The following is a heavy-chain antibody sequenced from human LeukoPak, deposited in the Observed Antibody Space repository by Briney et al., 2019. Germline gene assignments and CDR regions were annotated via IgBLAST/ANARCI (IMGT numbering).Heavy chain of an antibody. Sequence: KPSETLSLTCAVYGGSFSGYYWSWIRQPPGKGPEWIGEINHSGSTNYNPSLKSRVTISVDTSKNQFSLKLSSVTAADTAAYYCARRLGMFDPWGQGTLVTVSS. J-gene: IGHJ5*02. CDR3: ARRLGMFDP. D-gene: IGHD3-10*01. CDR2: INHSGST. V-gene: IGHV4-34*01. CDR1: GGSFSGYY.